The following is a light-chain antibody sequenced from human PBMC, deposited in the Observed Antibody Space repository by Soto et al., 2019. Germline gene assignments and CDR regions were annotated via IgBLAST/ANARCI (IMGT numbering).Light chain of an antibody. CDR3: QQDYNFPPIT. V-gene: IGKV3D-7*01. Sequence: EMVMTQSPATMSLSPVESATLSCRASQSVSSSYLSWYQQKPGQAPRLLIYGASTRATGIPARFSGIGSGPDFTLTISSVQPDDFAVYGCQQDYNFPPITFGQGTRLEIK. CDR1: QSVSSSY. CDR2: GAS. J-gene: IGKJ5*01.